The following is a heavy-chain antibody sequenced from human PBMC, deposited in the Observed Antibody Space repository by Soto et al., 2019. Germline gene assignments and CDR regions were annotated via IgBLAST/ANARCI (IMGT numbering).Heavy chain of an antibody. Sequence: QVQLVQSGAEVKKPGSAVKVSCKASGGTFSSYAISWVRQAPGQGLEWMGGIIPIFGTANYAQKFQGRVTITADESTSTAYMELSSLISEDTAVYYCARERSLDYGAEGWFDPWGQGTLVTVSS. CDR3: ARERSLDYGAEGWFDP. D-gene: IGHD4-17*01. CDR1: GGTFSSYA. CDR2: IIPIFGTA. V-gene: IGHV1-69*01. J-gene: IGHJ5*02.